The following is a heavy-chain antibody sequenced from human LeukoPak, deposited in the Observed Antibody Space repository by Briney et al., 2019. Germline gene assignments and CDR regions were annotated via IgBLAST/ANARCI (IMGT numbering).Heavy chain of an antibody. V-gene: IGHV4-34*01. CDR3: ARGRYGDYYYYGMDA. CDR2: INHSGST. Sequence: SETLSLTCAVYGGSFSGYYWSWIRQPPGKGLEWIGEINHSGSTNYNPSLKSRVTISVDTSKNQFSLKLSSVTAADTAVYYCARGRYGDYYYYGMDAWGQGTTVTVSS. J-gene: IGHJ6*02. D-gene: IGHD4-17*01. CDR1: GGSFSGYY.